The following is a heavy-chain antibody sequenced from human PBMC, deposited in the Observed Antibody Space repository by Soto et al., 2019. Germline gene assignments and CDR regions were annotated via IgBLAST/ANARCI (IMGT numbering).Heavy chain of an antibody. CDR1: GYSFTIYW. CDR2: IYPGDSDT. V-gene: IGHV5-51*01. D-gene: IGHD2-2*01. Sequence: PGESLKISCNGSGYSFTIYWIGWVRQMPGKGLEWMGIIYPGDSDTRYSPSFQGQVTISADKSITTAYLQWSSLKASDTAMYYCARGYCTTTICDPWFDPWGQGTLVTVYS. CDR3: ARGYCTTTICDPWFDP. J-gene: IGHJ5*02.